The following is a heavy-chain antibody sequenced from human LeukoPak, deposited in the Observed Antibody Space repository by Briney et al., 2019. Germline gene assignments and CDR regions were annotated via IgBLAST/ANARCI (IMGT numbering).Heavy chain of an antibody. CDR1: GGSFSAYY. D-gene: IGHD3-22*01. J-gene: IGHJ2*01. CDR3: AREKYGITMIVVVNRYFDL. CDR2: INHSGST. V-gene: IGHV4-34*01. Sequence: SETLSLTCAVYGGSFSAYYWSWIRQPPGKGLEWIGEINHSGSTNYNPSLKSRVTISVDKSKNQFSLKLSSVTAADTAVYYCAREKYGITMIVVVNRYFDLWGRGTLVTVSS.